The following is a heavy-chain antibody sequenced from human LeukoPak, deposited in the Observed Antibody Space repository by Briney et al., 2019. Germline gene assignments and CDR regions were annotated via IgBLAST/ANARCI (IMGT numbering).Heavy chain of an antibody. V-gene: IGHV4-61*01. CDR1: GYSINSGYY. CDR2: IYYSGST. Sequence: SETLSLTCTVSGYSINSGYYWVWIRQPPGKGLEWIGYIYYSGSTNYNPSLKSRVTISVDTSKNQFSLKLSSVTAADTAVYYCARTTEAHSWRTRYYDYYMDVWGKGTTVTVSS. J-gene: IGHJ6*03. D-gene: IGHD6-13*01. CDR3: ARTTEAHSWRTRYYDYYMDV.